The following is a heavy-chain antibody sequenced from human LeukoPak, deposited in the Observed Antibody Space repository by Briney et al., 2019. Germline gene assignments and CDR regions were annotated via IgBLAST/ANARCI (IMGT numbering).Heavy chain of an antibody. Sequence: GGSLRLSCAASGLTFSSYGMHWVRQAPGKGLEWVAFIRYDGSNKYYADSVKGRFTISRDNSKNTLYLQMNSLRAEDTAVYYCAKDRYRYCSSTSCSKEDYWGQGTLVTVSS. J-gene: IGHJ4*02. D-gene: IGHD2-2*01. CDR2: IRYDGSNK. V-gene: IGHV3-30*02. CDR3: AKDRYRYCSSTSCSKEDY. CDR1: GLTFSSYG.